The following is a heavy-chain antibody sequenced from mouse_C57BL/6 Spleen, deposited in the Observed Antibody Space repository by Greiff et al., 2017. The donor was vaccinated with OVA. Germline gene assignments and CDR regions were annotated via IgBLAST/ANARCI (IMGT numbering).Heavy chain of an antibody. Sequence: QVQLQQPGTELVKPGASVKLSCKASGYTFTSYWMHWVKQRPGQGLEWIGRIDPEDGDTEYAPKFQGKATMTADTSSNTAYLQLSSLTSEDTAVYYCTGRGYAMDYWGQGTSVTVSS. CDR3: TGRGYAMDY. CDR2: IDPEDGDT. D-gene: IGHD4-1*01. CDR1: GYTFTSYW. V-gene: IGHV1-74*01. J-gene: IGHJ4*01.